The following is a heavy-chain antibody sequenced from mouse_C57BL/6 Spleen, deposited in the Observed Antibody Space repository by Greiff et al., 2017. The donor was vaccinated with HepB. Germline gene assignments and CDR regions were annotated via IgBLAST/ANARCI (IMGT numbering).Heavy chain of an antibody. J-gene: IGHJ2*01. CDR3: ARWDYYGSRFDY. CDR1: GFTFTDYY. V-gene: IGHV7-3*01. CDR2: IRNKANGYTT. Sequence: DVQLQESGGGLVQPGGSLSLSCAASGFTFTDYYMSWVRQPPGKALEWLGFIRNKANGYTTEYSASVKGRFTISRDNSQSILYLQMNALRAEDSATYYCARWDYYGSRFDYWGQGTTLTVSS. D-gene: IGHD1-1*01.